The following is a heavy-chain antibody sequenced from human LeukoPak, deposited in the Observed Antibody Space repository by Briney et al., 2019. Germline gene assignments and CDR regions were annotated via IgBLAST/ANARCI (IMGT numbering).Heavy chain of an antibody. V-gene: IGHV3-23*01. CDR3: AKGTLGVVVPGAPYYFDN. CDR1: RFTFSSYA. CDR2: ISGSGGST. J-gene: IGHJ4*02. D-gene: IGHD2-2*01. Sequence: GGSLRLSCAASRFTFSSYAMSWVRQAPGKGLEWVSGISGSGGSTYYADSVKGRFTISRDNSKNTLYLQMNSLRAEDTAVYYCAKGTLGVVVPGAPYYFDNWGQGTQVTVSS.